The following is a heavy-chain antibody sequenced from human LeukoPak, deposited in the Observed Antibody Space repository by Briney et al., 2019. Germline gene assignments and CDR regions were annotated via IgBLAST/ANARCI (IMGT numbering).Heavy chain of an antibody. Sequence: SETLSLTCTVSGGSISSGGYYWSWLRQHPGKGLEWIGYIYYSGSTYYNPSLKSRVTISVDTSKNQFSLKLSSVTAADTAVYYCARDRGSLATMFDYWGQGTLVTVSS. CDR3: ARDRGSLATMFDY. CDR2: IYYSGST. D-gene: IGHD5-12*01. V-gene: IGHV4-31*03. J-gene: IGHJ4*02. CDR1: GGSISSGGYY.